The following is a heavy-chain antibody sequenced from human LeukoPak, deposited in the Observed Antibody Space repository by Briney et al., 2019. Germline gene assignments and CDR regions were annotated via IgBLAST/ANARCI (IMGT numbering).Heavy chain of an antibody. Sequence: PSETLSLTCTVSGGSISSSSYYWGWIRQPPGKGLEWIGSIYYSGSTYYNPSLKSRVTISVDTSKNQFSLKLSSVTAADTAVYYCARDTGADHWFDPWGQGTLVTVSS. J-gene: IGHJ5*02. V-gene: IGHV4-39*02. CDR3: ARDTGADHWFDP. D-gene: IGHD4-11*01. CDR1: GGSISSSSYY. CDR2: IYYSGST.